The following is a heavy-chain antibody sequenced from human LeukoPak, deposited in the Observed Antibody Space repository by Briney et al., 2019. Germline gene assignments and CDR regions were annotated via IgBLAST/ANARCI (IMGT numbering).Heavy chain of an antibody. J-gene: IGHJ4*02. CDR1: GYTFTSYY. D-gene: IGHD3-22*01. Sequence: ASVKVSCKASGYTFTSYYMHWVRQAPGQGLEWMGIINPSGGSTSYAQKFQGRVTMTRDTSTGTVYMELSSLRSEDTAVYYCARADNYYDSSGYIDYWGQGTLVTVSS. CDR3: ARADNYYDSSGYIDY. V-gene: IGHV1-46*01. CDR2: INPSGGST.